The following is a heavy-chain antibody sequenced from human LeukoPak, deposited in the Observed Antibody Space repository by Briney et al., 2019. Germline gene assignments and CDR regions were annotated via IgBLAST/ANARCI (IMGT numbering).Heavy chain of an antibody. CDR3: ARFPRWFDP. J-gene: IGHJ5*02. CDR2: INHSGST. Sequence: SETLSLTCAVYGGSFSGYYWSWIRQPPGKGLEWIGEINHSGSTNYNPSLKSRVTISVDTSKNQFSLKLSSVTAADTAVYYCARFPRWFDPWGQGTLVTVSS. V-gene: IGHV4-34*01. CDR1: GGSFSGYY.